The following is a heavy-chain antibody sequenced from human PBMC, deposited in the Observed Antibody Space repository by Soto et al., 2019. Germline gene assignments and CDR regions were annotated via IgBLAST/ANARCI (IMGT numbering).Heavy chain of an antibody. Sequence: QVQLVESGGGGVQPGRSLRLSCAASGFIFNNYGMHWVRQAPGKGLEWVAGISYDGTNKYYADSVKGRFTISRDNSKNTLYLQMNSLRLEDTAVYHCARDRAQWLGGNFDHWGQGTLVTVSS. CDR3: ARDRAQWLGGNFDH. V-gene: IGHV3-30*03. CDR1: GFIFNNYG. D-gene: IGHD6-19*01. J-gene: IGHJ4*02. CDR2: ISYDGTNK.